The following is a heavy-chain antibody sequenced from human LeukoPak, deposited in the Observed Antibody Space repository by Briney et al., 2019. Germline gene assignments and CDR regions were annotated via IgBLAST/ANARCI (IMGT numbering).Heavy chain of an antibody. Sequence: SETLSLTCTVSGGSISSYYWSWIRQPPGKGLEWIGYIYYSGSTNYNPSLKSRVTISVDTSKNQFSLKLSSVTAADTAVYYCARDRGRIAAAAYYFDYWGQGTLVTVSS. CDR1: GGSISSYY. CDR2: IYYSGST. D-gene: IGHD6-13*01. V-gene: IGHV4-59*01. J-gene: IGHJ4*02. CDR3: ARDRGRIAAAAYYFDY.